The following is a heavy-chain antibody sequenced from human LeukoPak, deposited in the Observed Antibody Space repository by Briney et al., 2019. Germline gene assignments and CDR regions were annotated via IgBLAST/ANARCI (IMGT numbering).Heavy chain of an antibody. CDR1: GFTFSSDA. CDR3: MSPMTTVPSRDY. Sequence: PGGSLRLSCAASGFTFSSDAMHWVRQAPGKGLEWVAAISYDGSNKNYADSVKGRFTISRDNSKNTLYLQMDNLRAEDTAVYYCMSPMTTVPSRDYWGQGTLVTVSS. CDR2: ISYDGSNK. J-gene: IGHJ4*02. D-gene: IGHD4-17*01. V-gene: IGHV3-30*04.